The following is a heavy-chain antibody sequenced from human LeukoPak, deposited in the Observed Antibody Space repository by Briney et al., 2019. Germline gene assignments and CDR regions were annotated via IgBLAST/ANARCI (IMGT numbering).Heavy chain of an antibody. Sequence: GGSLRLSCAASGFTFSNYWMTWVRQAPGRGLEWVAHINQDGSEEHYMDSVKARFTISRDNAKNSLSLQMNSLRAEDTAVYYCVRDGGVSGYDLLDYWGQGTLVTVSS. D-gene: IGHD5-12*01. J-gene: IGHJ4*02. CDR1: GFTFSNYW. V-gene: IGHV3-7*01. CDR3: VRDGGVSGYDLLDY. CDR2: INQDGSEE.